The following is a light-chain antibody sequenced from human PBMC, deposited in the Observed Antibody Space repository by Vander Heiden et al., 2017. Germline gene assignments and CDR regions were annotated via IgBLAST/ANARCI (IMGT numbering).Light chain of an antibody. V-gene: IGKV3-20*01. CDR2: GAS. Sequence: EIVLTQSPGTLSLSPGERATLSCRASQSVSSSYLAWYQQKPGQAPRLLIYGASSSATGIPDRFSGSGSGTDFTLTISRLEPVDFAVYYCHQEGSSPLTFGGGTKVEIK. CDR3: HQEGSSPLT. J-gene: IGKJ4*01. CDR1: QSVSSSY.